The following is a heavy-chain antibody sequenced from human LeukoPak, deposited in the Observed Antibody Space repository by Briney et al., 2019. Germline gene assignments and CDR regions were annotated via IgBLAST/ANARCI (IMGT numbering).Heavy chain of an antibody. CDR3: ASMTTKVYYYMDV. CDR1: GGSISSYY. D-gene: IGHD4-11*01. V-gene: IGHV4-4*09. CDR2: IYSSGST. J-gene: IGHJ6*03. Sequence: SETLSLTCTVSGGSISSYYWSWIRQPPGTGLEWIGYIYSSGSTNYNPSLERRVTISVDTSKNQFSLKLSSVTAADTAVYYCASMTTKVYYYMDVWGKGTTVTVSS.